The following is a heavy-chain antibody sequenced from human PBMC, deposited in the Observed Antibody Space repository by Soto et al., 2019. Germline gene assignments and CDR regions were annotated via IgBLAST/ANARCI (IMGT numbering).Heavy chain of an antibody. V-gene: IGHV3-23*01. CDR3: AKGRPLLWFGEPFDY. J-gene: IGHJ4*02. CDR1: GFTFSSYA. Sequence: GESLKISCAASGFTFSSYAMSWVRQAPGKGLEWVSAISGSGGSTYYADSVKGRFTISRDNSKNTLYLQMNSLRAEDTAVYYCAKGRPLLWFGEPFDYWGQGTLVTVSS. D-gene: IGHD3-10*01. CDR2: ISGSGGST.